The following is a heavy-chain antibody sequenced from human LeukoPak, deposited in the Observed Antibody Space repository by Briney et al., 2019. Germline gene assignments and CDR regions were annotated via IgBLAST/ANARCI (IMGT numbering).Heavy chain of an antibody. J-gene: IGHJ4*02. V-gene: IGHV4-59*01. CDR3: ARTSGRYPFEY. CDR1: GGSISGYY. Sequence: SETLSLTCTVSGGSISGYYWSWIRQPPGKGLEWIGYIYNSGSTNYNPSLKSRVTISVDTSKNQFSLKLSSVTAADSAVYYCARTSGRYPFEYWGQGTLVTVS. D-gene: IGHD1-26*01. CDR2: IYNSGST.